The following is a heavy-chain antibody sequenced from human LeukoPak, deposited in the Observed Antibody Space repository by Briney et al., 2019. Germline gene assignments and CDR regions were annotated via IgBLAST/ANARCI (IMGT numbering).Heavy chain of an antibody. Sequence: PSETLSLTCTVPGGSISSYYWSLIRQPPRKGLDWIGYVFNSGRTNLNPSLRSRATMSVDTSKNQFSLKLSSLTTADTAVYYCAGRQHIVVVTATRGSFDMWGQGTMVTVSS. V-gene: IGHV4-59*01. CDR1: GGSISSYY. D-gene: IGHD2-21*02. J-gene: IGHJ3*02. CDR3: AGRQHIVVVTATRGSFDM. CDR2: VFNSGRT.